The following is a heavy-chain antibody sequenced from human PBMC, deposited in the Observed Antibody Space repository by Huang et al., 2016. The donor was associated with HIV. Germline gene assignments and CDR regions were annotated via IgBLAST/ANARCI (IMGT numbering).Heavy chain of an antibody. D-gene: IGHD6-19*01. J-gene: IGHJ4*02. CDR1: GVTFSSYA. CDR2: LSGGGGST. CDR3: AKSSAWYPPYYFDY. V-gene: IGHV3-23*01. Sequence: EVQLLESGGGLVQPGGSLRLSCAASGVTFSSYAMSWVREAQGKGLEWVAGLSGGGGSTYDADSVKGRFTISRDNSKNTLYLQMNSLRAEDTAVYFCAKSSAWYPPYYFDYWGQGTLVTVSS.